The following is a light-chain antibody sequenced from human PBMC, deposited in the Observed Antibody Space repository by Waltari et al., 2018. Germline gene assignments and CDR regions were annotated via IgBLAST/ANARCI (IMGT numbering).Light chain of an antibody. CDR1: QSVGSNC. CDR3: QHYVRTWA. J-gene: IGKJ1*01. CDR2: GAS. V-gene: IGKV3-20*01. Sequence: ELVLTQSPGTLSLSPGESATLSCRASQSVGSNCLACYQQRPGQAPRLLSYGASSRATGIPDRFSGSGSGTDFTLSISRLEPEDFAVYYCQHYVRTWAFGQGTKVEIK.